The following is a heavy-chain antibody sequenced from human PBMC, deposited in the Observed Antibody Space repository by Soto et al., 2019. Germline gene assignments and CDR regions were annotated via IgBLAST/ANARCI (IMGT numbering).Heavy chain of an antibody. J-gene: IGHJ3*02. D-gene: IGHD2-8*01. CDR3: ARSGGIGSCANGVCLPGDAFDI. V-gene: IGHV4-59*01. CDR1: GASSSDYY. CDR2: IYFSGAT. Sequence: PSETLSLTCTVSGASSSDYYWSWIRQPPGKGLEWIGYIYFSGATNYNPSFKSRVAISIEKSKNQFSLNLNSVTAAETAMYYCARSGGIGSCANGVCLPGDAFDIWGQGTMVTVSS.